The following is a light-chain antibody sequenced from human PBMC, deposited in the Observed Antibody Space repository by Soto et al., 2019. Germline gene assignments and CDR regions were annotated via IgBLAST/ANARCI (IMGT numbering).Light chain of an antibody. CDR3: QAWDSSTAPNVV. CDR1: KLGDKY. CDR2: QDS. J-gene: IGLJ2*01. V-gene: IGLV3-1*01. Sequence: SYELTQPPSVSVSPGQTASITCSGDKLGDKYACWYQQKPGQSPVLVIYQDSKRPSGIPERFSGPNSGNTATLTISGTQAMDEADYYCQAWDSSTAPNVVFGGGTKLTVL.